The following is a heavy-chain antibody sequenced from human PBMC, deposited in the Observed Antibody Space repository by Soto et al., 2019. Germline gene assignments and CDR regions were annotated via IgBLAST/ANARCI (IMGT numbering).Heavy chain of an antibody. CDR2: ISGSGGST. J-gene: IGHJ4*02. V-gene: IGHV3-23*01. D-gene: IGHD3-22*01. CDR3: AKSRRITMIVVALVDY. CDR1: GFTFGSYA. Sequence: GGSLRLSCETSGFTFGSYAMSWVRQAPGKGLEWVSAISGSGGSTYYADSVKGRFTISRDNSKNTLYLQMNSLRAEDTAVYYCAKSRRITMIVVALVDYWGQGTLVTVS.